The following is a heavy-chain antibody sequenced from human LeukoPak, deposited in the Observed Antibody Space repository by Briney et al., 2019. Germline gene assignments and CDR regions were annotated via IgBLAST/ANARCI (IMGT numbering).Heavy chain of an antibody. J-gene: IGHJ4*02. D-gene: IGHD3-9*01. CDR1: GYTFTSYG. V-gene: IGHV1-18*01. CDR2: ISAYNGNT. Sequence: ASVKVSCKASGYTFTSYGISWVRQAPGQGLEWMGWISAYNGNTNYAQKLQGRATMTTDTSTSTAYMELRSLRSDDTAVYYCARENQDYDILTGYYTAYYFDYWGQGTLVTVSS. CDR3: ARENQDYDILTGYYTAYYFDY.